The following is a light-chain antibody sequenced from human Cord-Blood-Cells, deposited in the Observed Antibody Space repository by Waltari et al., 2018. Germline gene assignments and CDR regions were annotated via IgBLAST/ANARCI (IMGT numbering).Light chain of an antibody. CDR1: SSEVGGYNY. V-gene: IGLV2-14*01. Sequence: QSALTQPASVSGSPGQSITISCTGTSSEVGGYNYVSWYQQHPGKAPKLMIYDVSNRPSGVSNRFSGSKSGNMASLTISGLQAEDEADYYCSSYTSSSTVVFGGGTKLTVL. CDR2: DVS. J-gene: IGLJ2*01. CDR3: SSYTSSSTVV.